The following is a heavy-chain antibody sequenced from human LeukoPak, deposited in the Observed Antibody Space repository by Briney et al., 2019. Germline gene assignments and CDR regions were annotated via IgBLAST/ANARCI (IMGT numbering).Heavy chain of an antibody. D-gene: IGHD5-18*01. V-gene: IGHV1-2*07. CDR3: AKDLDPRYNYGSPYYYSYMDV. CDR2: INPHSGAT. CDR1: GYMFTDYY. Sequence: GASVKVSCKASGYMFTDYYIHWVRQAPGQVFEWMGWINPHSGATNYADNFQVRVTMTRDTSISTAYMEVRGLRADDTAVYFCAKDLDPRYNYGSPYYYSYMDVWGKGTTVTISS. J-gene: IGHJ6*03.